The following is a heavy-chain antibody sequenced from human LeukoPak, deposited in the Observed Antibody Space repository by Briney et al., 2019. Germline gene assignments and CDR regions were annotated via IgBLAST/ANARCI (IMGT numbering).Heavy chain of an antibody. CDR1: GFTFSSYA. V-gene: IGHV3-23*01. CDR2: ISGSGGST. D-gene: IGHD6-13*01. Sequence: GGSLRLSCAASGFTFSSYAMSWVRQAPGKGLEWVSAISGSGGSTYYADSVKGRFTISRDNSKNTLYLQMNSLRAEDTAVYYCANGGVAGPIFDYWGRGTLVTVSS. CDR3: ANGGVAGPIFDY. J-gene: IGHJ4*02.